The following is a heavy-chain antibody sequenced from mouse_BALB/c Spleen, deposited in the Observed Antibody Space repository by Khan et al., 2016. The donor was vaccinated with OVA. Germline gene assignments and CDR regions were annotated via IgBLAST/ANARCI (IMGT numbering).Heavy chain of an antibody. J-gene: IGHJ2*01. CDR3: EREEALYYFDY. D-gene: IGHD3-2*02. V-gene: IGHV1S132*01. CDR1: GYIFTSYW. Sequence: QVQLQQSGAELVRPGASVKLSCKTSGYIFTSYWIHWLKQRSGQGLEWIARIYPGTDNTYYNEKLKDKATLTADKSASTAYMQLSSLKSEDSAVYFCEREEALYYFDYWGQGTTLTVSS. CDR2: IYPGTDNT.